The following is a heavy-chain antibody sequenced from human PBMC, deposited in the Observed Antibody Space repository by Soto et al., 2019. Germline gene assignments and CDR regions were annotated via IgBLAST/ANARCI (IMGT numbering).Heavy chain of an antibody. V-gene: IGHV3-21*01. J-gene: IGHJ6*02. CDR1: GFTFSSCT. CDR3: SGCSGGACHQNYGMDV. D-gene: IGHD2-15*01. CDR2: ISPSTSHI. Sequence: EVHLVESGGGLVKPGGSLRLSCAVSGFTFSSCTMNWVRQAPGKGLEWVSSISPSTSHIYYADSVKGRFTISRDNAKNSLLLQMNSLRAGDTAVYYCSGCSGGACHQNYGMDVWGQGTTVTVSS.